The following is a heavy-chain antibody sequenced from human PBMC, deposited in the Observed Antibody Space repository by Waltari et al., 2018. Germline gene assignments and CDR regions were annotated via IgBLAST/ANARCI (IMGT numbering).Heavy chain of an antibody. CDR3: ARPYYDFWSGYYTPWFDP. CDR1: GYTFNGYY. V-gene: IGHV1-2*02. CDR2: INPNSGGT. J-gene: IGHJ5*02. Sequence: QVQLVQSGAEVKKPGASVKVSCKASGYTFNGYYMHWVRQAPGQGLEWMGWINPNSGGTNYAQKFQGRVTMTRDTSISTAYMELSRLRSDDTAVYYCARPYYDFWSGYYTPWFDPWGQGTLVTVSS. D-gene: IGHD3-3*01.